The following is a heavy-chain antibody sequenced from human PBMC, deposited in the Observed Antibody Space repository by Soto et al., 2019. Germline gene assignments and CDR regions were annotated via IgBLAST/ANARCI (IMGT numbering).Heavy chain of an antibody. V-gene: IGHV4-34*01. D-gene: IGHD2-2*01. Sequence: SETLSLTCAVYGGSFSGYYWSWIRQPPGKGLEWIGEINHSGSTNYSPSLKSRVTISVDTSKNQFSLKLSSVTAADTAVYYCASLKPAAISGWFDPWGQGTLVTVSS. J-gene: IGHJ5*02. CDR1: GGSFSGYY. CDR2: INHSGST. CDR3: ASLKPAAISGWFDP.